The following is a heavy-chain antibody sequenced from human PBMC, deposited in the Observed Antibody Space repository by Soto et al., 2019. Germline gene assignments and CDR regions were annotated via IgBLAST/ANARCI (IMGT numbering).Heavy chain of an antibody. V-gene: IGHV1-2*02. CDR2: INPNSGGT. CDR1: GYTFAGYY. J-gene: IGHJ4*02. CDR3: AAITMIVVGGFN. Sequence: GASVKVSCKASGYTFAGYYMHWVQQAPGQGLEWMGWINPNSGGTNYAQKFQGRVTMTRDTSISTAYMELSRLRSDDTAVYYCAAITMIVVGGFNWGQGTLVTVSS. D-gene: IGHD3-22*01.